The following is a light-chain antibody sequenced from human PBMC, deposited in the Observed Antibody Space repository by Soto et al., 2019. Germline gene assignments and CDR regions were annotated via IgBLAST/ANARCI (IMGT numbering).Light chain of an antibody. V-gene: IGKV3-20*01. J-gene: IGKJ2*01. CDR3: QQFDTSPYT. CDR2: GAS. Sequence: VLTQSPGTLSLSPGERATLSCRASQSVTNYLVWYQQKAGQAPRLLIYGASSRAPGIPDRFSGSGSGTDFTLTINRLGPEDSAVYYCQQFDTSPYTFGQETKLEIK. CDR1: QSVTNY.